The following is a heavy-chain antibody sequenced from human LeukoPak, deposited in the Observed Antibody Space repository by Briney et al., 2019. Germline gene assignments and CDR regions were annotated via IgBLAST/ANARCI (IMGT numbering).Heavy chain of an antibody. CDR3: ARHSRPNYSNYWFDP. Sequence: SETLSLTCAVYGGSFSGYYWSWIRQPPGKGLEWIGEINHSGSTNYNPSLKSRVTISVDTSKNQFSLKLSSVTAADTAVYYCARHSRPNYSNYWFDPWGQGTLVTVSS. J-gene: IGHJ5*02. CDR1: GGSFSGYY. CDR2: INHSGST. V-gene: IGHV4-34*01. D-gene: IGHD4-11*01.